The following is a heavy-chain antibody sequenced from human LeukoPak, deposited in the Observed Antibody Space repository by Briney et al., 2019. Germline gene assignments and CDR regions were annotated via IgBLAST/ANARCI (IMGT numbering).Heavy chain of an antibody. V-gene: IGHV3-21*01. CDR2: ISSSSSYI. CDR1: GFTFSSYS. Sequence: GGSLRLSCAASGFTFSSYSMNWVRQAPGKGLEWVSSISSSSSYIYYADSVKGRFTISRDNAKNSLYLQMNSLRAEDTAVYYCARDTFYGDYAPHFDYWGQGTLVTVSS. J-gene: IGHJ4*02. D-gene: IGHD4-17*01. CDR3: ARDTFYGDYAPHFDY.